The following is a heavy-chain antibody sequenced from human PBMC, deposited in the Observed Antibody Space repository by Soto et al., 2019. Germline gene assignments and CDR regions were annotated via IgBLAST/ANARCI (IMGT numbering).Heavy chain of an antibody. D-gene: IGHD3-16*02. J-gene: IGHJ4*02. CDR1: GGTFSTHA. V-gene: IGHV1-69*06. CDR2: INPIFGTT. CDR3: ARSYSFGGVISPTFDY. Sequence: QEPLVQSGAEVKKPGSSVKVSCKASGGTFSTHAITWVRQAPGQGLEWMGGINPIFGTTNYAQKFQGRLTITADKSTTTAYMELSSLRSDDTAVYYCARSYSFGGVISPTFDYWGQGTLVTVSS.